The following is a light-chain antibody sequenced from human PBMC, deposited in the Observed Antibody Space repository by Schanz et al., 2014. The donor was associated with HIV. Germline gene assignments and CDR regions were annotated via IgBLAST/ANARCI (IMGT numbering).Light chain of an antibody. Sequence: QSVLTQPPSVSGAPGQRVSISCTGNTSNIGAGYDVHWYLQLPGSAPKLLIFADYQRPSEIPDRISGSKTGTSATLAINGLQTGDEADYYCATWDRTLSAVVFGGGTKLTVL. CDR3: ATWDRTLSAVV. CDR2: ADY. V-gene: IGLV1-51*01. CDR1: TSNIGAGYD. J-gene: IGLJ2*01.